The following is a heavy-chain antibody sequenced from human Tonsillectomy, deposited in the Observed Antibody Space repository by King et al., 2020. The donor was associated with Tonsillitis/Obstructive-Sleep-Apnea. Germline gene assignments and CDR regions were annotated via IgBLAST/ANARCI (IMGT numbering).Heavy chain of an antibody. CDR1: GFTFSSYA. Sequence: VQLVESGGGLVQPGGSLRLSCAASGFTFSSYAMSWVRQAPGKGLEWVSAISGSGGSTYYAASLKGRFTISRDNSKNTLYLQMNSLRAVDTAVYYCAKWVVPAARRNWFDPWGQGTLVTVSS. V-gene: IGHV3-23*04. CDR3: AKWVVPAARRNWFDP. D-gene: IGHD2-2*01. J-gene: IGHJ5*02. CDR2: ISGSGGST.